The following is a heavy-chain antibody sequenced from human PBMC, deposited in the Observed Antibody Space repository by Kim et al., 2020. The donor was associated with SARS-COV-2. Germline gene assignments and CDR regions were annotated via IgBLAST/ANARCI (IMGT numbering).Heavy chain of an antibody. CDR1: GFTFRSYT. CDR3: ARAQLWLEYNWFDP. J-gene: IGHJ5*02. V-gene: IGHV3-21*01. CDR2: ISSSSSYI. D-gene: IGHD5-18*01. Sequence: GGSLRLSCAASGFTFRSYTMNWVRQAPGKGLEWVSSISSSSSYIYYADSVKGRFTISRDNAKNSLYLQMNSLRAEDTAVYYCARAQLWLEYNWFDPWGQGTLVTVSS.